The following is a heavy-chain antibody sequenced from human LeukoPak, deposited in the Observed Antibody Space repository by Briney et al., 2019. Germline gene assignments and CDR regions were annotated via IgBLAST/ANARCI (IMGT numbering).Heavy chain of an antibody. V-gene: IGHV3-7*03. CDR2: IKYDGSEK. Sequence: GGSLRLSCAASGLPFSDYWMYWVRQAPGKGLEWVANIKYDGSEKYYVDSVKGRFTISRDNAKNSLYLQMNSLRVEDTAMYYCATDRGLRWGKGTTVTVSS. J-gene: IGHJ6*04. CDR3: ATDRGLR. CDR1: GLPFSDYW.